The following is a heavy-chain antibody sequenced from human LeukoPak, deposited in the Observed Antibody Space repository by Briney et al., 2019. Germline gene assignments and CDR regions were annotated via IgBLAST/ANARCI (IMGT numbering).Heavy chain of an antibody. Sequence: SETLSLTCTVSGGSISSYYWSWIRQPPGKGLEWIGYIYYSGSTNYNPSLKSRVTISVDTSKNQFSLKLSSVTAAVTAVYYCARDLITVAGTDYGMDVWGQGTTVTVSS. D-gene: IGHD6-19*01. J-gene: IGHJ6*02. CDR2: IYYSGST. CDR3: ARDLITVAGTDYGMDV. CDR1: GGSISSYY. V-gene: IGHV4-59*01.